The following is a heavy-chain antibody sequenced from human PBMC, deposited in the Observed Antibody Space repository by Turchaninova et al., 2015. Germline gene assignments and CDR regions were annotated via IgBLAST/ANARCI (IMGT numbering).Heavy chain of an antibody. V-gene: IGHV3-7*03. Sequence: EVQLVESEGNWVKPGGSLSISCAALGFTCSRNGMSWGRQAPGKGLEGVANIKQHGSEKDYVNSVKGRFTISRDDAKNSLYLQMNNLRAEDTAVYYCARGPAYGSRTDFFDYWGQGALVTVSS. CDR2: IKQHGSEK. CDR3: ARGPAYGSRTDFFDY. CDR1: GFTCSRNG. D-gene: IGHD3-10*01. J-gene: IGHJ4*02.